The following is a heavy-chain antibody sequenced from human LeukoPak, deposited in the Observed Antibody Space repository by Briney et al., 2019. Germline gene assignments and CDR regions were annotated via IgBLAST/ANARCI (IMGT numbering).Heavy chain of an antibody. D-gene: IGHD3-22*01. J-gene: IGHJ1*01. CDR3: ARDPDSGGYSTFQL. V-gene: IGHV3-74*03. CDR2: IKGDGSST. CDR1: GFTFSNYW. Sequence: GGSLRLSCAASGFTFSNYWMHWVRQAPGKGLVWVSRIKGDGSSTTYADSVRGRFTISRDNARKMLYLQMNSLRAEDTAVYYCARDPDSGGYSTFQLWGQGTLVTVSS.